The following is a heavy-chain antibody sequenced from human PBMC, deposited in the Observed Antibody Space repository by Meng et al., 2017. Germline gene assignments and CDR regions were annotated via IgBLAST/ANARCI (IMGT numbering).Heavy chain of an antibody. CDR1: GGSISSYY. CDR2: IYYSGST. V-gene: IGHV4-59*01. CDR3: ARGYDFWSGQYYFDY. Sequence: GPGLVKLSETLSLTCIVSGGSISSYYWSWIRQPPGKGLEWIGYIYYSGSTNYNPSLKSRVTISVDTSKNQFSLKLSSVTAADTAVYYCARGYDFWSGQYYFDYWGQGTLVTVSS. J-gene: IGHJ4*02. D-gene: IGHD3-3*01.